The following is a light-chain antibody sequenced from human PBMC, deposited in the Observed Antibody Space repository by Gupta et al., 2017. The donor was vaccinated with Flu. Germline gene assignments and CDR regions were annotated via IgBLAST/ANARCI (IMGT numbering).Light chain of an antibody. CDR1: NY. V-gene: IGLV2-14*04. CDR2: DVS. Sequence: NYVSWYQQHPGKAPNVMIYDVSSRPSGVSNRFPGSKSGTTASLTHPGHQAQDHAACYCCSRPSGDTVHVFGTGTKVTVL. J-gene: IGLJ1*01. CDR3: CSRPSGDTVHV.